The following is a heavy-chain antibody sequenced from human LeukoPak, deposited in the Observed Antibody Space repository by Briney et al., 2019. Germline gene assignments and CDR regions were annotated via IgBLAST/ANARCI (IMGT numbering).Heavy chain of an antibody. D-gene: IGHD1-26*01. Sequence: GGSLRLSCAVSGFTFSSYAMSWVRQAPGKGLEWVSAISGSGDYTNYADSVKGRFTISRDNSKNTLYLQLNSLRAEDTAVYYCAKDVASYSGSYSDYWGQGTLVTVSS. CDR1: GFTFSSYA. CDR2: ISGSGDYT. J-gene: IGHJ4*02. V-gene: IGHV3-23*01. CDR3: AKDVASYSGSYSDY.